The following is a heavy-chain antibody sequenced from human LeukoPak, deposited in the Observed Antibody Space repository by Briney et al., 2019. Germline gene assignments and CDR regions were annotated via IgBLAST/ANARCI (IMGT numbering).Heavy chain of an antibody. D-gene: IGHD1-26*01. J-gene: IGHJ4*02. CDR3: ARLGGNYPSYYFHS. Sequence: PSETLSLTCTVSGVSISSYYWSWIRQPPGKGLEWIGYMYYSGSTDYNPSLKSRVTISVDTSKNQFSLKLSSLTAADTSVYYCARLGGNYPSYYFHSWAREPWSPSPQ. CDR1: GVSISSYY. CDR2: MYYSGST. V-gene: IGHV4-59*01.